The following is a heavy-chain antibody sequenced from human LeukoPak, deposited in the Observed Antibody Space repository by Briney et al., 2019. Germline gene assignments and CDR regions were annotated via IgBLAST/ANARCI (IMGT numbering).Heavy chain of an antibody. Sequence: PGGSLRLSCAASGFTFSSYGMNWVRQAPGKGLEWVSSISSSSSYIYYADSVKGRFTISRDNAKNSLYLQMNSLRAEDTAVYYCARLREGFGMDVWGKGTTVTVSS. CDR1: GFTFSSYG. D-gene: IGHD3-10*01. CDR3: ARLREGFGMDV. V-gene: IGHV3-21*01. CDR2: ISSSSSYI. J-gene: IGHJ6*04.